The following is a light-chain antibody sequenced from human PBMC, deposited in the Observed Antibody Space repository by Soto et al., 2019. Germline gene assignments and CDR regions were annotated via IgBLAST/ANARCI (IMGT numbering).Light chain of an antibody. CDR2: DNN. V-gene: IGLV1-51*01. CDR3: GTWDSSLSVLL. J-gene: IGLJ2*01. CDR1: NFNIGSNF. Sequence: QSVLTQPPSVSAAPGQTVTISCSGNNFNIGSNFVSWYQQLPGTVPKLLIYDNNKRPSGIPDRFSASKSGTSATLGITGLQTGDEADYYCGTWDSSLSVLLFGGGTKLTVL.